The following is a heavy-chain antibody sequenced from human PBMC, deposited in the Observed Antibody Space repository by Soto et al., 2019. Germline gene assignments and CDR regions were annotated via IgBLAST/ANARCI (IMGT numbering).Heavy chain of an antibody. D-gene: IGHD3-22*01. J-gene: IGHJ4*02. CDR2: IYHGGST. V-gene: IGHV4-30-2*01. Sequence: QLQLQESGSGLVRPSQTLSLSCAVSGDSISNGGYSWNWIRQPPGKGLEWIGYIYHGGSTYSNPSLEGRVTLSVGTTTNQFSLRLTSVIAADTAVYYCARDRRSFYHDGSGLDYWGQGILVTVSS. CDR1: GDSISNGGYS. CDR3: ARDRRSFYHDGSGLDY.